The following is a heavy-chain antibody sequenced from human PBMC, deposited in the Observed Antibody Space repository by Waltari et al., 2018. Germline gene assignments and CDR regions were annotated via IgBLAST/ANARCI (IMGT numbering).Heavy chain of an antibody. CDR1: GFAFSTYA. V-gene: IGHV3-33*01. D-gene: IGHD2-2*01. CDR3: AREGKPSAISY. Sequence: QVQLAESGGGVVQPGRSLRLACAASGFAFSTYAMHWVRQVPGKGMEWVADIWHDGNNKYYSDSVKGRFTISRDNSKNTLYLQMNSLRAEDTAVYYCAREGKPSAISYWGQGTLVAVSS. J-gene: IGHJ4*02. CDR2: IWHDGNNK.